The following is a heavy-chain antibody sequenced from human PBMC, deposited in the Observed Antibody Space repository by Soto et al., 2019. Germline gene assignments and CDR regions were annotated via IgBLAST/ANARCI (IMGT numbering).Heavy chain of an antibody. J-gene: IGHJ4*02. CDR2: INPNSGGT. CDR3: ERASLGATRTPTDY. D-gene: IGHD6-6*01. CDR1: GYTFTGYY. Sequence: ASVKVSCKASGYTFTGYYMHWVRQAPGQGLERMGWINPNSGGTNYAQKFQGRVTMTRDTSISTAYMELSRLRSDDTAVYYCERASLGATRTPTDYTGEGARVTVPS. V-gene: IGHV1-2*02.